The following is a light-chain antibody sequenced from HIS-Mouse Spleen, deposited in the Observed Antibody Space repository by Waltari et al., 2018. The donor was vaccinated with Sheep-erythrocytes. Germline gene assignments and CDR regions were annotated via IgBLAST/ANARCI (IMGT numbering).Light chain of an antibody. CDR1: SSAVGGYNL. CDR2: EGS. Sequence: QSALTPPASVSGSPGQSITISCTGTSSAVGGYNLVSWYQQHPGKAPKLMIYEGSKRPSGVSNRFSGSKSGNTASLTISGLQAEDEADYYCCSYAGSSTPWVFGGGTKLTVL. CDR3: CSYAGSSTPWV. V-gene: IGLV2-23*01. J-gene: IGLJ3*02.